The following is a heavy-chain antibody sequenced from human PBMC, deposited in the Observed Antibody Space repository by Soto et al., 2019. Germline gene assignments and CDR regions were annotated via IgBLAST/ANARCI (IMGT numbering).Heavy chain of an antibody. Sequence: WEALSLTCTGAGGSISSYYWTWIRQPPGKGLEWIGYIYYSGSTNYNPSLKSRVTISVDTSKNQFSLKLSSVTAADTAVYYCARQRLKEGVTGNYYYAMDVWSQGTTVT. D-gene: IGHD2-21*02. CDR1: GGSISSYY. V-gene: IGHV4-59*08. J-gene: IGHJ6*02. CDR3: ARQRLKEGVTGNYYYAMDV. CDR2: IYYSGST.